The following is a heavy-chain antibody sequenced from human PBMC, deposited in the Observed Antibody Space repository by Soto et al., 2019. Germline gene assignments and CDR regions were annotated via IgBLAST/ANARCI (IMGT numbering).Heavy chain of an antibody. CDR3: ARVTEAYCGGDCYRDHFDY. CDR1: GGSFSGYY. V-gene: IGHV4-34*01. D-gene: IGHD2-21*02. Sequence: SETLSLTCAVYGGSFSGYYWSWIRQPPGKGLEWIGEINHSGSTNYNPSLKSRVTISVDTSKNQFSLKLSSVTAAGTAVYYCARVTEAYCGGDCYRDHFDYWGQGTLVTVSS. CDR2: INHSGST. J-gene: IGHJ4*02.